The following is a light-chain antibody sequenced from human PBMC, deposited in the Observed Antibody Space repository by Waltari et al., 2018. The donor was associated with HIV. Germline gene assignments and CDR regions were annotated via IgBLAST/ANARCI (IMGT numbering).Light chain of an antibody. J-gene: IGLJ1*01. Sequence: QSALTQPASASGSPGQSITTSCTGTSRDVGGYNYVSCYQQHPGKAPKLMIYDVSNRPSGVSNRFSGSKSGNTASLTISGLQAEDEADYYCSSYTSSNTLPYVFGTGTKVTVL. CDR1: SRDVGGYNY. CDR3: SSYTSSNTLPYV. CDR2: DVS. V-gene: IGLV2-14*03.